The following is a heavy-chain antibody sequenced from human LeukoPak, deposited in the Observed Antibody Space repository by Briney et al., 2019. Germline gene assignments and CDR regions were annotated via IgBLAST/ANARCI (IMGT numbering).Heavy chain of an antibody. CDR3: QIVDDY. CDR1: GFTFSSYG. D-gene: IGHD3-22*01. V-gene: IGHV3-30*03. CDR2: MSYDGSNK. J-gene: IGHJ4*02. Sequence: GGSLRLSCAASGFTFSSYGMHWVRQAPGKGLEWVAVMSYDGSNKYYADSVKGRFTISRDNSKNTLYLQMNSLRAEDTAVYYCQIVDDYWGQGTLVTVSS.